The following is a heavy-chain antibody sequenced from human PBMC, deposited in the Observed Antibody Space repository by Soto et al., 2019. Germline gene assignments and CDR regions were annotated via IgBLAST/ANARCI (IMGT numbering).Heavy chain of an antibody. Sequence: ASVKVSCKASGYTFTSYAMHWVRQAPGQRLEWMGWINAGNGNTKYSQKFQGRVTITRDTSASTAYMELSSLRSEDTAVYYCARGVLDYGATYGMDVWGQGTTVTVSS. J-gene: IGHJ6*02. V-gene: IGHV1-3*01. D-gene: IGHD4-17*01. CDR3: ARGVLDYGATYGMDV. CDR2: INAGNGNT. CDR1: GYTFTSYA.